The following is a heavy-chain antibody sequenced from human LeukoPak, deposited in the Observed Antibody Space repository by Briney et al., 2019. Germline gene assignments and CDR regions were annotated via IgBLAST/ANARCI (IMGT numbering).Heavy chain of an antibody. CDR2: IYYSGST. V-gene: IGHV4-59*01. D-gene: IGHD3-22*01. CDR3: ARGISSGYYFDY. J-gene: IGHJ4*02. CDR1: GGSISSYY. Sequence: SETLSLTCTVSGGSISSYYWSWIRQPPGKGLECIGYIYYSGSTNYNPSLKSRVTISVDTSKNQFSLKLSSVTAADTAVYYCARGISSGYYFDYWGQGTLVTVSS.